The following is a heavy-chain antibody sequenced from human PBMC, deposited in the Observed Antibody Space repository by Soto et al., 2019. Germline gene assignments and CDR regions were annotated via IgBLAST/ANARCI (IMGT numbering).Heavy chain of an antibody. CDR1: GGSISSGDYY. CDR2: IYYSGST. Sequence: QVQLQESGPGLVKPSQTLSLTCTVSGGSISSGDYYWRWIRQPPGKGLEWIGYIYYSGSTYYNPSLKSRVTISVDTSKNQFSLKLSSVTAADTAVYYCARADRGICSSTSCWGDYYYYGMDVWGQGTTVTVSS. J-gene: IGHJ6*02. D-gene: IGHD2-2*01. V-gene: IGHV4-30-4*01. CDR3: ARADRGICSSTSCWGDYYYYGMDV.